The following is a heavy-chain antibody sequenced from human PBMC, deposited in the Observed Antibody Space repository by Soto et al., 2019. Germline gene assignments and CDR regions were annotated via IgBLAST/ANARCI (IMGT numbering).Heavy chain of an antibody. V-gene: IGHV1-8*01. CDR3: ARWSYDYGDYYYYYMDV. CDR1: GYTFTSYD. Sequence: GASVKVSCKASGYTFTSYDINWVRQATGQGLEWMGWMNPNSGNTGYAQKFQGRVTMTRNTSISTAYMELSSLRSEDTAVYYCARWSYDYGDYYYYYMDVWGKGTTVTVSS. D-gene: IGHD4-17*01. J-gene: IGHJ6*03. CDR2: MNPNSGNT.